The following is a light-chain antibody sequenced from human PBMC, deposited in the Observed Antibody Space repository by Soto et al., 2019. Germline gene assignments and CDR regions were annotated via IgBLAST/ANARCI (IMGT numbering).Light chain of an antibody. CDR2: EVS. Sequence: QSAVTQPASVSGSPGQSITISCTGTSGDVGGYNYVSWYQQHPGKAPKLMIYEVSNRPSGVSNRFSGSKSGNTASLTISGLQTDDEADYYCASYRSTGTVVFGGGTKVTVL. CDR3: ASYRSTGTVV. J-gene: IGLJ3*02. CDR1: SGDVGGYNY. V-gene: IGLV2-14*01.